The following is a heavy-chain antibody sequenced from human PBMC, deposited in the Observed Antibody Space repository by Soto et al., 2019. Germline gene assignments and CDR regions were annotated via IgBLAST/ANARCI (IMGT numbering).Heavy chain of an antibody. J-gene: IGHJ5*02. Sequence: QVQLQESGPRLVKPSGTLSLTCAVSGVSISSNDWWTWVRQPPGKGLEWLGEFYHGVGANSNPSLKSRVSISLDTSKNQFSLRLTSVTPADTAVYYCARRAVGQFLELGFDPWGQGTLVTVSS. CDR1: GVSISSNDW. CDR2: FYHGVGA. D-gene: IGHD3-3*01. V-gene: IGHV4-4*02. CDR3: ARRAVGQFLELGFDP.